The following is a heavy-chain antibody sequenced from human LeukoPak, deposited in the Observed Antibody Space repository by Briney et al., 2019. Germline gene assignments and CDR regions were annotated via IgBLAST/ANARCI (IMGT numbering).Heavy chain of an antibody. CDR1: GYTFTSYY. CDR2: INPSGGST. J-gene: IGHJ5*02. V-gene: IGHV1-46*01. CDR3: ARDPVTSFGVVNRGRWFDP. D-gene: IGHD3-3*01. Sequence: GASVKVSCKASGYTFTSYYMHWVRQAPGQGLEWMGIINPSGGSTSYAQKFQGRVTMTRDTSTSTVYMELSSLRSEDTAVYYCARDPVTSFGVVNRGRWFDPGGEGPLVTVSS.